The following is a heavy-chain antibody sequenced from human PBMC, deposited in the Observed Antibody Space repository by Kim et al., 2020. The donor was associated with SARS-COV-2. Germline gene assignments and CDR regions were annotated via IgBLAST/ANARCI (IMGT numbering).Heavy chain of an antibody. Sequence: GGSLRLSCAASGFTFSSYWMTWVRQAPGKGLEWVANIKQDGNQKYYVDSVKGRFTISRDNAKNSLYLQMNSLRAEDTSVYYCARDGDLYSRGKEAFDIWG. CDR3: ARDGDLYSRGKEAFDI. CDR1: GFTFSSYW. J-gene: IGHJ3*02. CDR2: IKQDGNQK. V-gene: IGHV3-7*01. D-gene: IGHD6-13*01.